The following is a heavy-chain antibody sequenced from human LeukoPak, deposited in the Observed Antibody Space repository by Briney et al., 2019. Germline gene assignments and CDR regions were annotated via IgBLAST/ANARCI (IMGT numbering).Heavy chain of an antibody. V-gene: IGHV1-2*02. Sequence: ASVKVSCKASGYTFTGYYMHWVRQAPGQGLEWMGWINPNSGGTNYAQKFQGRVTMTRDTSISTAYMELSSLRSDDTAVYYCYYRVSSGYLTWGQGTLVAVSS. CDR3: YYRVSSGYLT. D-gene: IGHD3-22*01. CDR1: GYTFTGYY. CDR2: INPNSGGT. J-gene: IGHJ4*02.